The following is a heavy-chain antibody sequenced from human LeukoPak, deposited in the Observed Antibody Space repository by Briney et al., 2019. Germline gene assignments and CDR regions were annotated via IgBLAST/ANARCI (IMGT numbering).Heavy chain of an antibody. CDR2: ISSSSSYI. CDR1: GFTFSSYS. Sequence: KAGGSLRLSCAASGFTFSSYSMNWVRQAPGKGLEWVSSISSSSSYIYYADSVKGRFTISRDNAKNSLYLQMNSLRAEDTAVYYCAIGSAADGDPEFFDYWGQGTLVTVSS. V-gene: IGHV3-21*01. CDR3: AIGSAADGDPEFFDY. J-gene: IGHJ4*02. D-gene: IGHD4-17*01.